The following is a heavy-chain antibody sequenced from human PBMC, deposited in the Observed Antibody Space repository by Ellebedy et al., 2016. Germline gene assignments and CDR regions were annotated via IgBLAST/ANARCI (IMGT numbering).Heavy chain of an antibody. Sequence: GGSLRLXXKGSGYSFTSYWIGRVRQMPGKGLEWMGIIYPGDSDTRYSPSFQGQVTISADKSISTAYLQWSSLKASDTAMYYCARQGTYYDFWSGYSSPPHGMDVWGQGTTVAVSS. J-gene: IGHJ6*02. V-gene: IGHV5-51*01. CDR3: ARQGTYYDFWSGYSSPPHGMDV. CDR2: IYPGDSDT. CDR1: GYSFTSYW. D-gene: IGHD3-3*01.